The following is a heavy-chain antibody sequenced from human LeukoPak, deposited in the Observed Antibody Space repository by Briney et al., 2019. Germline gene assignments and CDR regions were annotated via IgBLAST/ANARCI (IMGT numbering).Heavy chain of an antibody. CDR1: GFTFSSYA. CDR3: AKFPQNGSSWYA. V-gene: IGHV3-23*01. J-gene: IGHJ4*02. CDR2: ISGSGGST. D-gene: IGHD6-13*01. Sequence: GGSLRLSCAASGFTFSSYAMSWVRQAPGKGLEWVSAISGSGGSTYYADSVKGRFTISRDNSKSTLYLQMNSLRAEDTAVYYCAKFPQNGSSWYAWGQGTLVTVSS.